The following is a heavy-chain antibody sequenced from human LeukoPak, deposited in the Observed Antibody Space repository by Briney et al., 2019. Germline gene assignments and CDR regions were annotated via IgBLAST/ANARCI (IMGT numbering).Heavy chain of an antibody. Sequence: TTGGSLRLSCAASGFTFSSYNMNWVRQAPGKGLEWVSSISTSSSFIYYADSVKGRFTISRDNAKKSLYLQMNTLRAEDTAVYYCARSSGNIAAAGSYLLLWGQGTLVTVSS. D-gene: IGHD6-13*01. CDR3: ARSSGNIAAAGSYLLL. CDR2: ISTSSSFI. CDR1: GFTFSSYN. V-gene: IGHV3-21*01. J-gene: IGHJ4*02.